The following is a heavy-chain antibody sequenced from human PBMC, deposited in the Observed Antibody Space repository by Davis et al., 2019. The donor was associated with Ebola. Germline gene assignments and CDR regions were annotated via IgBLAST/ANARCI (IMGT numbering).Heavy chain of an antibody. D-gene: IGHD5-18*01. V-gene: IGHV1-3*04. Sequence: AASVKVSCKAFGYTFTSYAVRWVRQAPGQGLEWVGWINTRNEVTKYSQRMQDRVTINRETSASTAYMELSSLRSEDTAVYYCARAKYSYDEIDYWGQGTLVTVSS. CDR2: INTRNEVT. CDR3: ARAKYSYDEIDY. CDR1: GYTFTSYA. J-gene: IGHJ4*02.